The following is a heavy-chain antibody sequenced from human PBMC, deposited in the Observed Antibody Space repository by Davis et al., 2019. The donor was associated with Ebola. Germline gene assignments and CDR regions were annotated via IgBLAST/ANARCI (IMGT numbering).Heavy chain of an antibody. CDR2: IYYSGST. V-gene: IGHV4-39*07. D-gene: IGHD6-6*01. CDR1: GGSISSYY. J-gene: IGHJ6*02. Sequence: GSLRLSCTVSGGSISSYYWGWIRQPPGKGLEWIGSIYYSGSTYYNPSLKSRVTISVDTSKNQFSLKLSSVTAADTAVYYCARGDSSSSYGNYYYYGMDVWGQGTTVTVSS. CDR3: ARGDSSSSYGNYYYYGMDV.